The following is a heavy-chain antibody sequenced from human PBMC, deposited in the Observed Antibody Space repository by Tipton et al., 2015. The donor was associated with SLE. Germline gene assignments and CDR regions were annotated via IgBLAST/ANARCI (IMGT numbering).Heavy chain of an antibody. D-gene: IGHD3-16*01. CDR3: ARGLRIIKHLDYMDV. J-gene: IGHJ6*03. CDR1: GDSISSGPYY. Sequence: TLSLTCAVSGDSISSGPYYWSWIRQAAGKGLEWIGYSDTRGNSNYNPSLKSRVIISVDTSKNQLSLKLSSVTAADTAVYYCARGLRIIKHLDYMDVWGKGTTVTVSS. CDR2: SDTRGNS. V-gene: IGHV4-61*09.